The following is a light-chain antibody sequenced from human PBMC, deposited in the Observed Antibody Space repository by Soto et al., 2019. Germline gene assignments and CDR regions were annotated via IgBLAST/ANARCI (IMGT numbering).Light chain of an antibody. CDR1: SSDIGAYNY. CDR2: EVS. J-gene: IGLJ1*01. CDR3: FSFTADWTHV. V-gene: IGLV2-14*01. Sequence: ALTQPASVSGSPGQSITISCTGSSSDIGAYNYVSWFQQYPGKAPKLIISEVSNRPSGVSNRFSGSKSGTAASLTISGLQTEDEADYFCFSFTADWTHVFGTGTKVTVL.